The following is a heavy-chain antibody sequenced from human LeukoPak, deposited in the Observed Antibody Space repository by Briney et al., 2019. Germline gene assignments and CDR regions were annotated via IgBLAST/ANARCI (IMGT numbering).Heavy chain of an antibody. CDR1: GYTFTSYY. CDR2: INPNSGGT. Sequence: GASVKVSCKASGYTFTSYYMHWVRQAPGQGLEWMGWINPNSGGTNYAQKFQGWVTMTRDTSISTAYMELSRLRSDDTAVYYCARLYSYGYGRNWFDPWGQGTLVTVSS. J-gene: IGHJ5*02. D-gene: IGHD5-18*01. V-gene: IGHV1-2*04. CDR3: ARLYSYGYGRNWFDP.